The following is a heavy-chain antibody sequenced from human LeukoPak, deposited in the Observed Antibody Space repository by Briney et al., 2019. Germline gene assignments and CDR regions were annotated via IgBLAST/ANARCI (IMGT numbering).Heavy chain of an antibody. D-gene: IGHD5-12*01. J-gene: IGHJ4*02. V-gene: IGHV3-74*03. CDR2: INSDGSSI. CDR1: GFTFSSYW. Sequence: QTGGSLRLSCAASGFTFSSYWMHWVRQAPGKGLVWVSRINSDGSSITYADSVKGRFTISRDNAKNTLYLQMNSLRVEDTAVYYCAREGRVSGYDFDCWGQGTLATVSS. CDR3: AREGRVSGYDFDC.